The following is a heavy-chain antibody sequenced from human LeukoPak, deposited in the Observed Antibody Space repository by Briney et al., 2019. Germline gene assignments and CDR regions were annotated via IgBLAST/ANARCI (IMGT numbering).Heavy chain of an antibody. CDR3: ARQRAASGIRNVDY. V-gene: IGHV4-34*01. D-gene: IGHD6-13*01. CDR1: GGSFSGYY. CDR2: INHSGRI. Sequence: SETLSLTCAVYGGSFSGYYWSWIRQPPEKGLEWIGEINHSGRIQYNPSLKSRVTISVDTSKNQFSLKLSSVTAADTAVYYCARQRAASGIRNVDYWGQGTLVTVSS. J-gene: IGHJ4*02.